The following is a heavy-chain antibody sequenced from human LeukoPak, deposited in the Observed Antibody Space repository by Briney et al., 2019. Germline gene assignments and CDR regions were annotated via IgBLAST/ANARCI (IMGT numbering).Heavy chain of an antibody. CDR3: ARHSRNCSGGYCYLYY. J-gene: IGHJ4*02. D-gene: IGHD2-15*01. Sequence: SETLSLTCAVSGGSISSDSYYWGWIRQPPGKGLEWIGRIYYRGSTYYNPSRKSRVTISVDTSKNQFSLKLTSVTAADAAAYYCARHSRNCSGGYCYLYYWGQGTLVTVSS. CDR2: IYYRGST. V-gene: IGHV4-39*01. CDR1: GGSISSDSYY.